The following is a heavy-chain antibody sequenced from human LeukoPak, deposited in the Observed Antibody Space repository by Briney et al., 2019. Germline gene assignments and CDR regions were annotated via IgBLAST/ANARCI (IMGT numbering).Heavy chain of an antibody. CDR3: AAGLLWGSYLGVFDI. D-gene: IGHD3-16*02. CDR1: GFTFSSYE. Sequence: PGGSLRLSCAASGFTFSSYEMNWVRQAPGKGLEWVSYISSSGSTIYYADSVEGRFTISRDNAKNSLYLQMNSLRAEDTAVYYCAAGLLWGSYLGVFDIWGQGTMVTVSS. CDR2: ISSSGSTI. V-gene: IGHV3-48*03. J-gene: IGHJ3*02.